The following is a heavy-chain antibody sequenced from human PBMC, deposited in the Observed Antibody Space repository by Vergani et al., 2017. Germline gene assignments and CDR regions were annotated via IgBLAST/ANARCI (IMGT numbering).Heavy chain of an antibody. CDR1: GFSIDNGYY. D-gene: IGHD3-9*01. CDR2: IYRTGRT. J-gene: IGHJ4*02. CDR3: ARRSGIVYDTFSGTQYFFDF. V-gene: IGHV4-38-2*01. Sequence: QVQLQESGPGLVKPSETLSLTCAVSGFSIDNGYYWDWIRQPPGMGLEWIGSIYRTGRTHFNPSLKSRVTISVDTSNNHFSLRLNSLTAADTAVYYCARRSGIVYDTFSGTQYFFDFWGQGTLVTVSS.